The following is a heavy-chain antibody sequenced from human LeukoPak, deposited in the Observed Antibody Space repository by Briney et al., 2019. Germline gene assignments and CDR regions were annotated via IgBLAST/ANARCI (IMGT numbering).Heavy chain of an antibody. CDR1: GFTFSSYA. CDR3: AKDSSWRAGSSGFNWFDP. CDR2: IRGSGGST. J-gene: IGHJ5*02. Sequence: GGSLRLSCAASGFTFSSYAMSWVRQAPGKGLEWVSAIRGSGGSTYYADSVKGRFTISRDNSKNTLYLQMNSLRAEDTAVYYCAKDSSWRAGSSGFNWFDPWGQGTLVTVSS. D-gene: IGHD3-22*01. V-gene: IGHV3-23*01.